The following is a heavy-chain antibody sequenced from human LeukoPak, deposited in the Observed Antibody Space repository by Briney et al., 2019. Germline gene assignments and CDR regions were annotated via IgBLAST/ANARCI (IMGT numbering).Heavy chain of an antibody. CDR2: MFYAEST. CDR3: ASTSNTWLGLPYFDS. V-gene: IGHV4-61*01. Sequence: PSETLSLTCTVSGVSVSDGNYYCSWIRQPPGKGLEWIGYMFYAESTKYNPSLNSRVTISVDRSKNQVSLNLTSVTAADTAVYYCASTSNTWLGLPYFDSWGQGTLVTVSA. D-gene: IGHD3-10*01. CDR1: GVSVSDGNYY. J-gene: IGHJ4*02.